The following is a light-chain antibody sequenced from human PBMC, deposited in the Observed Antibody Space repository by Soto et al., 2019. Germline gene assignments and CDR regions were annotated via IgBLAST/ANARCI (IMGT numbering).Light chain of an antibody. CDR1: QGISTW. V-gene: IGKV1D-12*01. J-gene: IGKJ2*01. Sequence: IQMTQSPSSVSASVGDRVTITCRASQGISTWVAWYQQKPGRAPKFLIYVASSLQSGVPSRFSGSGSATDFTLTISSLQPEDFATYYCQQANSFPLTFGQGTKVEI. CDR3: QQANSFPLT. CDR2: VAS.